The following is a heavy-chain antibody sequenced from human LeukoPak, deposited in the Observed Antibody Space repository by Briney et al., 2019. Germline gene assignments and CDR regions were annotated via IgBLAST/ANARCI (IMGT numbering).Heavy chain of an antibody. CDR1: GFTFSSYE. Sequence: GGSLRLSCAASGFTFSSYEMNWVRQAPGKGLEWVSYISSSGSTIYYADSVKGRFTISRDNAKNSLYLQMNSLRAEDTAVYYCARDEGSSWYNYWGQGTLVTVSS. V-gene: IGHV3-48*03. D-gene: IGHD6-13*01. J-gene: IGHJ4*02. CDR3: ARDEGSSWYNY. CDR2: ISSSGSTI.